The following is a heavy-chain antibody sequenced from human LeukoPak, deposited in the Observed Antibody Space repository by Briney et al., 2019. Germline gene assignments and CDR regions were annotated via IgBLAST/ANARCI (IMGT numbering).Heavy chain of an antibody. CDR2: INPSGCST. CDR3: ARDAYLGGNDAFDI. D-gene: IGHD2-15*01. CDR1: GYTFISYY. V-gene: IGHV1-46*01. Sequence: ASVKVSYKASGYTFISYYMQWVRQAPGQGLEGMGIINPSGCSTSYAQKFQGRVTSTRDTSTGTVYMELGSLSSEATAVYSCARDAYLGGNDAFDIWGQGTMVTVSS. J-gene: IGHJ3*02.